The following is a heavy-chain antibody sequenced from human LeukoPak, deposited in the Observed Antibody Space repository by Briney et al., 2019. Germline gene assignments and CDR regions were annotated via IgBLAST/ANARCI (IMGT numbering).Heavy chain of an antibody. CDR2: ISGSGGST. D-gene: IGHD2-2*01. CDR3: AKIWSGYCSSTSCYYYGMDV. J-gene: IGHJ6*02. Sequence: GGSLRLSCAASGFTLSSYAMSWVRQAPGKGLEWVSAISGSGGSTYYADSVKGRFTISRDNSKNTLYLQMNSLRAEDTAVYYCAKIWSGYCSSTSCYYYGMDVWGQGTTVTVSS. V-gene: IGHV3-23*01. CDR1: GFTLSSYA.